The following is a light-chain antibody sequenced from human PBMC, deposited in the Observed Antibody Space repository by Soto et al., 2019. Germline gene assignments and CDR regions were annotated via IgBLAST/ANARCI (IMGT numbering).Light chain of an antibody. CDR1: SSDVGIYNY. V-gene: IGLV2-14*01. CDR3: SSYTTSSTRV. CDR2: EVS. J-gene: IGLJ1*01. Sequence: QSALTQPASVSGSPGQSIAISCTGCSSDVGIYNYVSWYQQHPGKVPKLIIYEVSNRPSGVSNRFSGSKSSNTASLTISGLQAEDEADYYCSSYTTSSTRVFGTGTKVT.